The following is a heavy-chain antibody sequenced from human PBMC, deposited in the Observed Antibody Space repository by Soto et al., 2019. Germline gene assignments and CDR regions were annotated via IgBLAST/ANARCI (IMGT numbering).Heavy chain of an antibody. CDR2: ISAYNGNT. Sequence: QVQLVQSGAEVKKPGASVKVSCKASGYTFTSYGISWVRQAPGQGLEWMGWISAYNGNTNYAQKLQGRVTMTTDTSTSTAYMELRSLRSDDTAVYYCARGGYCSGGSCYFRADRDAFDIWGQGTMVTVSS. D-gene: IGHD2-15*01. CDR3: ARGGYCSGGSCYFRADRDAFDI. J-gene: IGHJ3*02. V-gene: IGHV1-18*04. CDR1: GYTFTSYG.